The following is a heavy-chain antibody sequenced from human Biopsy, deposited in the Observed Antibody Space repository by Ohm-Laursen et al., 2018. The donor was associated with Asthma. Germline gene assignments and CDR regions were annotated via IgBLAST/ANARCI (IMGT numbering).Heavy chain of an antibody. Sequence: GASVKVSCKAPGGTFSNFAISWVRQAPGQGLEWLGGIMTVFGTKNYAQKFQGRVTITADESTSTAYMEVTSLRSEDTAIYYCARCQVGYSSGWSLLLKKIYYSGMDVWGQGTAVTVSS. D-gene: IGHD6-19*01. J-gene: IGHJ6*02. CDR2: IMTVFGTK. CDR1: GGTFSNFA. V-gene: IGHV1-69*13. CDR3: ARCQVGYSSGWSLLLKKIYYSGMDV.